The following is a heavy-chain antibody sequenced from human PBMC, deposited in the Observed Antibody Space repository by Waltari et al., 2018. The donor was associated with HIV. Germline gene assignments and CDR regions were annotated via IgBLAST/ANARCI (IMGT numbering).Heavy chain of an antibody. Sequence: QMQLQQWGAGLLKSSETLSLTCAVYGRSFSSYSWTWSRQPPGKGLEWIVEINHTGRTNYNPSLKSRVTISVDTSKNQFSLNVTSVTAADTAVYYCARGYYYDGSPLPSDYWGQGTLVTVSS. D-gene: IGHD3-22*01. J-gene: IGHJ4*02. V-gene: IGHV4-34*01. CDR1: GRSFSSYS. CDR2: INHTGRT. CDR3: ARGYYYDGSPLPSDY.